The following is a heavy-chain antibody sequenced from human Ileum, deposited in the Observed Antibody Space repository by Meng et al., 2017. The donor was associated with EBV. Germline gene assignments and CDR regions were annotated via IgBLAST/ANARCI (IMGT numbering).Heavy chain of an antibody. V-gene: IGHV3-30*04. J-gene: IGHJ4*01. CDR1: GFSFSDDT. D-gene: IGHD6-13*01. CDR3: ARANSSTWHYFDH. CDR2: ISYDGRQK. Sequence: QVQLVESGGGVVQPGRVLRLSCAASGFSFSDDTLHWVRQAPGKVVEWVAVISYDGRQKYYTESVRGRFTISRDNFKNMLFLQMNSLRVEDAAVYYCARANSSTWHYFDHWGQGTLVTVSS.